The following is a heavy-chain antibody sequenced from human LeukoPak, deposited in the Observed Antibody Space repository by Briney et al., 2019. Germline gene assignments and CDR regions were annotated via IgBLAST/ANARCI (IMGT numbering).Heavy chain of an antibody. J-gene: IGHJ4*02. V-gene: IGHV3-66*01. CDR2: IYSGGST. D-gene: IGHD4-11*01. CDR1: GFTVSSNY. CDR3: ARDVGYDYSNY. Sequence: GGSLRLSCAASGFTVSSNYMSWVRQAPGKGLEWVSVIYSGGSTYYADSVKGRFTISRDNSKNTLYLQMNSLRAEDTAVCYCARDVGYDYSNYWGQGTLVTVSS.